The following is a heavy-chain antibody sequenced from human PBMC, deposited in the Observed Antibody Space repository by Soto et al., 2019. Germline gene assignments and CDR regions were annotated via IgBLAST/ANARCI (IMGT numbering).Heavy chain of an antibody. Sequence: WRSLRLSCAASGFTFSNHGMSCVRQTQGKGLEWVSSISSSSSYIYYADSVKGRFTISRDNAKNSLYLQMNSLRAEDTAVYYCARDDIVIVPAARLFDYWGQGTLVTVSS. CDR2: ISSSSSYI. J-gene: IGHJ4*02. CDR3: ARDDIVIVPAARLFDY. CDR1: GFTFSNHG. V-gene: IGHV3-21*01. D-gene: IGHD2-2*01.